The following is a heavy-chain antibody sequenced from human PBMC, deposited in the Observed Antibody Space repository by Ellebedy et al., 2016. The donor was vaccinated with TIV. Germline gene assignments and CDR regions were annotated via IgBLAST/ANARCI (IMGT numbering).Heavy chain of an antibody. CDR2: ISGSGGST. CDR1: GFTFSSYA. D-gene: IGHD5-18*01. Sequence: GESLKISXAASGFTFSSYAMSWVRQTPGKGLEWVSSISGSGGSTYYADSVKGRFTISRDNSKNTLFLHMDTLTAEDTAIYYCAKVLDTALVRRGYYDYWGQGALVTVSS. J-gene: IGHJ4*02. CDR3: AKVLDTALVRRGYYDY. V-gene: IGHV3-23*01.